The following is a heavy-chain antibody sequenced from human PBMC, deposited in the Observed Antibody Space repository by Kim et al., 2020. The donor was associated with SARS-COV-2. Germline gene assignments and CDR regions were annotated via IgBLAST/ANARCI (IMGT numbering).Heavy chain of an antibody. CDR3: AGEEGIFGVVNGAFDI. D-gene: IGHD3-3*01. V-gene: IGHV1-69*04. J-gene: IGHJ3*02. Sequence: KFQGRVKITADKSTSTAYMELSSLRSEDTAVYYCAGEEGIFGVVNGAFDIWGQGTMVTVSS.